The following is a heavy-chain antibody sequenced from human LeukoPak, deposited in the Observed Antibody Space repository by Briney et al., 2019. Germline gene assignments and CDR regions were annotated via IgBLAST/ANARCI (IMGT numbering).Heavy chain of an antibody. D-gene: IGHD1-26*01. J-gene: IGHJ4*01. CDR1: GYTFTSYG. Sequence: GASVKVSCKASGYTFTSYGINWVRQAPGQGLEWMGWVSAYSGNTNYAQNLQGRVTMTSDTSTSTVYMDLRSLRSDDTAVYYCARSNRGRFFDSWGHESLVTVSS. CDR2: VSAYSGNT. V-gene: IGHV1-18*01. CDR3: ARSNRGRFFDS.